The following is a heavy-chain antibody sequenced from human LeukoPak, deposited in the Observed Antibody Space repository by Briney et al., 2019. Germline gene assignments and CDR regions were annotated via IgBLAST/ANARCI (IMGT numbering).Heavy chain of an antibody. D-gene: IGHD3-3*01. CDR1: GFTFSSYA. J-gene: IGHJ6*03. CDR2: ISGSGGST. V-gene: IGHV3-23*01. CDR3: AKDPDYDFWSGYPYMDV. Sequence: GGSLRLSCAASGFTFSSYAMSWVRQAPGKGLEWVSAISGSGGSTYCADSVKGRFTISRDNSKNTLYLQMNSLRAEDTAVYYCAKDPDYDFWSGYPYMDVWGKGTTVTVSS.